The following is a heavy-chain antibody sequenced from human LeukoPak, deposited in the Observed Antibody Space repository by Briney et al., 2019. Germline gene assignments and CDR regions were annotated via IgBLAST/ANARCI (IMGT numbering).Heavy chain of an antibody. CDR1: GFAFSYYT. CDR3: AREGLTSVIAFDS. D-gene: IGHD3/OR15-3a*01. V-gene: IGHV3-21*01. J-gene: IGHJ5*01. CDR2: ISGTSKYI. Sequence: GGSLRLSCAASGFAFSYYTMHWVRQAPGKGLEWVSSISGTSKYIYYEDSLKGRFTVSRDNAASSLSLHITSLRADDTAVYYCAREGLTSVIAFDSWGQGTLVTVSS.